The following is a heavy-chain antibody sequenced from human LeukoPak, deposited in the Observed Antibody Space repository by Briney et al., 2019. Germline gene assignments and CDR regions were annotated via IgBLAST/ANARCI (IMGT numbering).Heavy chain of an antibody. Sequence: SVTVSCKASGGTFISYAISWVRQAPGQGLEWMGRIIPILGIANYAQKFQGRVTITADKSTSTAYMELSSLRSEDTAVYYCARGDGYKKAFDIWGQGTMVNVSS. J-gene: IGHJ3*02. CDR3: ARGDGYKKAFDI. D-gene: IGHD5-24*01. V-gene: IGHV1-69*04. CDR1: GGTFISYA. CDR2: IIPILGIA.